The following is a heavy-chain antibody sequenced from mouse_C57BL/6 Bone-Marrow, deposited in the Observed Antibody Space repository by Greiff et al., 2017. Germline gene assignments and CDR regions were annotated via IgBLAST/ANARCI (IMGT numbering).Heavy chain of an antibody. V-gene: IGHV1-64*01. CDR2: IHPNSGST. Sequence: QVQLQQPGAELVKPGASVKLSCKASGYTFTSYWMHWVKQRPGQGLAWIGMIHPNSGSTNYNEKFKSKATLTVDKSSSTAYMQLSSLTSEDSAVYYCARVEAGTFDYWGQGTTLTVSS. D-gene: IGHD4-1*01. CDR3: ARVEAGTFDY. J-gene: IGHJ2*01. CDR1: GYTFTSYW.